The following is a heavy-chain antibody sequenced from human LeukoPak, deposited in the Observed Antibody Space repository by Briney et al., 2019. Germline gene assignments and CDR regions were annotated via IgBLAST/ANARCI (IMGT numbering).Heavy chain of an antibody. CDR3: ARDRTYYYDSSGPHDAFDI. D-gene: IGHD3-22*01. Sequence: SGTLSLTCAVSGGSISSSNWWSWVRQPPGKGLEWIGEIYHSGSTNYNPSLKSRVTISVDKSKNQFSLKLSSVTAADTAVYYCARDRTYYYDSSGPHDAFDIWGQGTMVTVSS. V-gene: IGHV4-4*02. CDR2: IYHSGST. J-gene: IGHJ3*02. CDR1: GGSISSSNW.